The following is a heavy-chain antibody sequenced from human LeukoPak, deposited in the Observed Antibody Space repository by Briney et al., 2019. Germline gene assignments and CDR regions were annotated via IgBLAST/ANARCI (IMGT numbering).Heavy chain of an antibody. V-gene: IGHV4-59*08. CDR2: IYYSGST. J-gene: IGHJ1*01. CDR1: GGSISSYY. CDR3: ARRDYGVNSGEYFQH. Sequence: SETLSLTCTVSGGSISSYYWSWIRQPPGKGLEWIGYIYYSGSTNYNPSLKSRVTISVDTSKNQFSLKPSSVTAADTAVYYCARRDYGVNSGEYFQHWGQGTLVTVSS. D-gene: IGHD4-23*01.